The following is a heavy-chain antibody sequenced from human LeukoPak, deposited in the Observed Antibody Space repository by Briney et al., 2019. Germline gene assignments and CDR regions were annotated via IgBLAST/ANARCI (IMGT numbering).Heavy chain of an antibody. D-gene: IGHD5-18*01. J-gene: IGHJ3*02. CDR1: GFTFSSYS. V-gene: IGHV3-48*01. Sequence: PGGSLRLSCAASGFTFSSYSMNWVRQAPGKGLEWVSYISSSSSTIYYADSVKGRFTISRDNAKNSLYLQMNSLRAEDTAVYYCARAGGYSYDYVDAFDIWGQGTMVTVSS. CDR2: ISSSSSTI. CDR3: ARAGGYSYDYVDAFDI.